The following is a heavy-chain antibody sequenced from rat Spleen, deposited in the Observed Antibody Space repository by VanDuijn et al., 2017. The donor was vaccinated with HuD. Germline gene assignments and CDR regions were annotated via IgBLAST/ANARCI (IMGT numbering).Heavy chain of an antibody. Sequence: EVQLVESDGGLVQPGRSLKLSCAASGFTFSDYYMAWVRQAPTKGLEWVATISYDGSSTYYRDSVKGRFTISRDNAKSTLYLQMDSLRSEDTATYYCAGYNSGYLFDYWGQGVMVTVSS. V-gene: IGHV5-29*01. CDR2: ISYDGSST. D-gene: IGHD4-3*01. CDR1: GFTFSDYY. J-gene: IGHJ2*01. CDR3: AGYNSGYLFDY.